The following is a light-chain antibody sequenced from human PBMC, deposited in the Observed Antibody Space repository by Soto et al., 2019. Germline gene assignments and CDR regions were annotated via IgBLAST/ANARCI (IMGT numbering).Light chain of an antibody. CDR1: QSVSNNY. J-gene: IGKJ1*01. V-gene: IGKV3-20*01. CDR3: QQYGSSGT. Sequence: EILLTQSPGTLSLSPGERVTLSCRASQSVSNNYLAWYQQKPGKAPRLLIYGASNRATGIPDRLSGSGSGTDFTLPIRRLEPEDFAVYYCQQYGSSGTFGQGTKVDIK. CDR2: GAS.